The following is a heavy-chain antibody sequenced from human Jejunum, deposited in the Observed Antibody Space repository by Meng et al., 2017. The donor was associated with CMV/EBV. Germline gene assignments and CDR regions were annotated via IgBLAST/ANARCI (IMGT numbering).Heavy chain of an antibody. Sequence: LQRPRPRPAQLTAPQSLSLTCTGCGDYISNNHFFRGSPRQPPGKGLDWIGSINYSGTTYHNSSLKSRVTRSVDTSMTQFSLKMTSVTAADTAVYYCARDCCSKRSWFAPWGQGTLVTVSS. CDR2: INYSGTT. CDR3: ARDCCSKRSWFAP. V-gene: IGHV4-39*07. CDR1: GDYISNNHFF. D-gene: IGHD2-2*01. J-gene: IGHJ5*02.